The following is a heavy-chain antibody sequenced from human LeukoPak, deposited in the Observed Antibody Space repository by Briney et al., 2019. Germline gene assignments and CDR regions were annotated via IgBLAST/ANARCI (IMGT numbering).Heavy chain of an antibody. CDR3: AREGYSSSWSPYYYYCYYMDV. CDR1: GYTFTGYY. V-gene: IGHV1-2*02. J-gene: IGHJ6*03. CDR2: INPNSGGT. D-gene: IGHD6-13*01. Sequence: VASVKVSCKASGYTFTGYYMHWVRQAPGQGLEWMGWINPNSGGTNYAQKFQGRVTMTRDTSISTAYMELSRLRSDDTAVYYCAREGYSSSWSPYYYYCYYMDVWGKGTTVTVSS.